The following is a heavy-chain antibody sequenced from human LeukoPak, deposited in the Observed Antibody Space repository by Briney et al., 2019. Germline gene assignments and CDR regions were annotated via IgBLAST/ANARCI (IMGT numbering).Heavy chain of an antibody. V-gene: IGHV3-30*02. CDR1: GFNFIYYG. CDR2: IRYDGSNT. D-gene: IGHD2-21*02. CDR3: ARDLVVVTGISDY. Sequence: GGSLRLSCVAPGFNFIYYGMYWVRQAPGKGLEWVAFIRYDGSNTYYVDSVKGRFTISRDKNTLYLQMNSLRAEDTAVYYCARDLVVVTGISDYWGQGTLVTVSS. J-gene: IGHJ4*02.